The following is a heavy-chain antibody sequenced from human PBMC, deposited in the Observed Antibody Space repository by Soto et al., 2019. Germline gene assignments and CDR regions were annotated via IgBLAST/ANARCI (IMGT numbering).Heavy chain of an antibody. D-gene: IGHD2-2*01. CDR1: GGTFSRYS. CDR2: IIPIFGIA. CDR3: AREDRDRETGLVPAAIDGMDV. V-gene: IGHV1-69*08. Sequence: QVQLVQSGAEVKKPGSSVKVSCKASGGTFSRYSITWVRQAPGHGLEWIGRIIPIFGIASYAQKFQGRVTITADESTSXAXMXXSSRRSGDTAVYYCAREDRDRETGLVPAAIDGMDVWGQGTTVTVSS. J-gene: IGHJ6*02.